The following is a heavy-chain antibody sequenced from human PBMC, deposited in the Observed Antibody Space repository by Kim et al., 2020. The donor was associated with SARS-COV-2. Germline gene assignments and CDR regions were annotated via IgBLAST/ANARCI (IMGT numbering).Heavy chain of an antibody. D-gene: IGHD3-10*01. V-gene: IGHV4-59*01. J-gene: IGHJ5*02. CDR3: ARSGYYGSFDP. Sequence: NYNPSLKSRVTISVDTSKNQFSLKLSSVTAADTAVYYCARSGYYGSFDPWGQGTLVTVSS.